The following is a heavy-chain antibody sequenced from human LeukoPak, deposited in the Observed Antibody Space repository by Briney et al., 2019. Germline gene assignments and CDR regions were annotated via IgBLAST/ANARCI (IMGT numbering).Heavy chain of an antibody. CDR3: ARSSTIAAGIFDY. Sequence: PSQTLSLTCTVSGGSIGSGGYYWSWIRQHPGKGLEWIGYFYNSGSTYYNPSLKSRVTISVDTSKNQFSLKLTSVTAADSAVYYCARSSTIAAGIFDYWGQGTLVTVSS. J-gene: IGHJ4*02. V-gene: IGHV4-31*03. CDR1: GGSIGSGGYY. D-gene: IGHD6-6*01. CDR2: FYNSGST.